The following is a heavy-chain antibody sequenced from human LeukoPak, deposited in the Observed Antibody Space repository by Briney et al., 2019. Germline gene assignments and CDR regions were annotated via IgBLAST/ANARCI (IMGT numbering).Heavy chain of an antibody. CDR2: INPNSGGT. J-gene: IGHJ4*02. CDR1: GGTFSSYA. D-gene: IGHD3-3*01. Sequence: ASVKVSCKASGGTFSSYAISWVRQAPGQGLEWMGWINPNSGGTNYAQKFQGRVTMTRDTSISTAYMELSRLRSDDTAVYYCARASSESMYYDFWSGYLYYFDYWGQGTLVTVSS. V-gene: IGHV1-2*02. CDR3: ARASSESMYYDFWSGYLYYFDY.